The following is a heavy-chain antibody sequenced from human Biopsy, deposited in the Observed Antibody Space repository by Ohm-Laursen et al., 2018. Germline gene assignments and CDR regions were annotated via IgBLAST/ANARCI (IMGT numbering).Heavy chain of an antibody. CDR1: GGTFSSHA. Sequence: ASVKVSCNASGGTFSSHAISWVRQAPGQGLEWMGWITADNTNSEQKFQGRLTMTTDISTSTAYMDLKGLRSDDTAIYYCARAFGGAYYSYAFDLWGQGTLVTVSS. D-gene: IGHD2-21*02. V-gene: IGHV1-18*01. CDR2: ITADNT. J-gene: IGHJ3*01. CDR3: ARAFGGAYYSYAFDL.